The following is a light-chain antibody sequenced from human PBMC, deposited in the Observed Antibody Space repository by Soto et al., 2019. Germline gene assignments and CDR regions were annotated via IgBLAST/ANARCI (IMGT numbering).Light chain of an antibody. V-gene: IGLV2-14*01. Sequence: QSLLTKPSYVSGSRGQSITISCTGTRSDVGGYNYVSWYQQHPDKAPKLVIYDVNTRPSGVSDRFSGSKSGNTASLTISGLQAEDEADYYCSSYTSSSTYVFGTGTKVTVL. CDR3: SSYTSSSTYV. CDR1: RSDVGGYNY. CDR2: DVN. J-gene: IGLJ1*01.